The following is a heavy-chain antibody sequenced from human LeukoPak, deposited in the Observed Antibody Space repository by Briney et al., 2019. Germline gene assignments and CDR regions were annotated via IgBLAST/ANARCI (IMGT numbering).Heavy chain of an antibody. V-gene: IGHV6-1*01. CDR1: GDSVSSNSAA. Sequence: SQTLSLTCAISGDSVSSNSAAWNWIRQSPSRGLDWLGRTYYRSKWYNDYAVSVKSRITINPDTSKNQFSLQLNSVTPEDTAVYYCARDRVSIWFGELTLQLDYWGQGTLVTVSS. CDR3: ARDRVSIWFGELTLQLDY. CDR2: TYYRSKWYN. D-gene: IGHD3-10*01. J-gene: IGHJ4*02.